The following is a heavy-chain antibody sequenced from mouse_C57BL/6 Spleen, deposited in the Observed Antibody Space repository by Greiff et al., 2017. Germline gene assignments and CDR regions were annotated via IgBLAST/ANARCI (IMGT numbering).Heavy chain of an antibody. CDR3: ARRTTVVGDFDY. CDR1: GFTFSSYT. CDR2: ISGGGGNT. J-gene: IGHJ2*01. V-gene: IGHV5-9*01. D-gene: IGHD1-1*01. Sequence: EVKLMESGGGLVKPGGSLKLSCAASGFTFSSYTMSWVRQTPEKRLEWVATISGGGGNTYYPDSVKGRFTISRDNAKNTLYLQMSSLRSEDTALYYCARRTTVVGDFDYWGQGTTLTVSS.